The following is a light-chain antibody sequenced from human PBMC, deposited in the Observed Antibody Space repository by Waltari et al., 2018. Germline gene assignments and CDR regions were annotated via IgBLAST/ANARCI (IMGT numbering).Light chain of an antibody. CDR1: SSNIGSNT. J-gene: IGLJ3*02. Sequence: QSVLTQPPSASGTPGQRVTISCSGSSSNIGSNTVNWYQQLPGTAPKLRIYSNNQRPSGVPDRFSGSKSGTSASLAISGLQSEDEADYYCAAWDDSLNGVFGGGTKLTVL. V-gene: IGLV1-44*01. CDR3: AAWDDSLNGV. CDR2: SNN.